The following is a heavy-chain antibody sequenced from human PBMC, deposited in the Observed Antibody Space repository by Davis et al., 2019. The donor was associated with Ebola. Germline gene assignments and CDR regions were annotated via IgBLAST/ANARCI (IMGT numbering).Heavy chain of an antibody. J-gene: IGHJ4*02. V-gene: IGHV3-30-3*01. D-gene: IGHD2-2*01. CDR3: ARDQHIVVVPAGYFDY. Sequence: GESLKISCAASGFTFSSYAMHWVRQAPGKGLEWVAVISYDGSNKYYADSVKGRFTISRDNSKNTLYLQMNSLRAEDTAVYYCARDQHIVVVPAGYFDYWGQGTLVTVSS. CDR1: GFTFSSYA. CDR2: ISYDGSNK.